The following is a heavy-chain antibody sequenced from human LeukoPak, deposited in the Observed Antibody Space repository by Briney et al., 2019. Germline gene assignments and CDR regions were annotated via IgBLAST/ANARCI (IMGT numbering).Heavy chain of an antibody. CDR3: APGGYDILTGYYTDFDY. J-gene: IGHJ4*02. CDR2: ISWNSGSI. CDR1: GFTFDDYA. D-gene: IGHD3-9*01. Sequence: GGSLRLSCAASGFTFDDYAMHWVRQAPGKGLEWVSGISWNSGSIGYADSVKGRFTISRDNAKNSLYLQMNSLRAEDTALYYCAPGGYDILTGYYTDFDYWGQGTLVTVSS. V-gene: IGHV3-9*01.